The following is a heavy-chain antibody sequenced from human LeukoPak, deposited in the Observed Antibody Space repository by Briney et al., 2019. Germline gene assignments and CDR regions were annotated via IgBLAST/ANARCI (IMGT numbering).Heavy chain of an antibody. J-gene: IGHJ6*02. CDR1: GFTFSSYS. CDR3: ARHRGFLEWLGRYYGMDV. CDR2: ISSSSSYI. V-gene: IGHV3-21*01. D-gene: IGHD3-3*01. Sequence: GGSLRLSCAASGFTFSSYSMNWVRQAPGKGLEWVSSISSSSSYIYYADSVKGRFTISRDNAKNSLYLQMNSLRAEDTAVYYCARHRGFLEWLGRYYGMDVWGQGTTVTVSS.